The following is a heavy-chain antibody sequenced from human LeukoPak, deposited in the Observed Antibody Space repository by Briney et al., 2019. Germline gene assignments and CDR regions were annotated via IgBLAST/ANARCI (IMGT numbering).Heavy chain of an antibody. CDR2: IIPILGIA. CDR1: GGTFSSYT. Sequence: GASVKVSCKASGGTFSSYTISWVRQAPGQGLEWMGRIIPILGIANYAQKFQGRVTITADKSTSTAYMELSSLRSEDTAVYYCADYDFRSVNWFDPWGQGTLVTVSS. CDR3: ADYDFRSVNWFDP. V-gene: IGHV1-69*02. D-gene: IGHD3-3*01. J-gene: IGHJ5*02.